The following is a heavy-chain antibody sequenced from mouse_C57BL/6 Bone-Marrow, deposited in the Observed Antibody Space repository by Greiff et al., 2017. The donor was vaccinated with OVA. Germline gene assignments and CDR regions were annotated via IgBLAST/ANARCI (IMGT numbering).Heavy chain of an antibody. V-gene: IGHV1-54*01. CDR3: ARPYYYGSSYGYFDV. Sequence: VQLQQSGAELVRPGTSVKVSCKASGYAFTNYLIEWVKQRPGQGLEWIGVINPGSGGTNYNEKFKGKATLTADKSSSTAYMQLSSLTSEDSAVYFCARPYYYGSSYGYFDVWGTGTTVTVSS. CDR1: GYAFTNYL. J-gene: IGHJ1*03. CDR2: INPGSGGT. D-gene: IGHD1-1*01.